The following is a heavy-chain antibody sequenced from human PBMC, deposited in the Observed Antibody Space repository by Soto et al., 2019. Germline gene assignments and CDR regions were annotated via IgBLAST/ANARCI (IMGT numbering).Heavy chain of an antibody. V-gene: IGHV5-51*01. Sequence: GESLKISCKGSGYSFTSYWIAWVRQMPGKGLEWMGIIYPGDSDTRYSPSFQGQVTISADKSISTAYLQWSSLKASDTAMYYCAGGGVRGVITRTRDYYGMDVWGQGTTVTV. CDR3: AGGGVRGVITRTRDYYGMDV. CDR2: IYPGDSDT. J-gene: IGHJ6*02. D-gene: IGHD3-10*01. CDR1: GYSFTSYW.